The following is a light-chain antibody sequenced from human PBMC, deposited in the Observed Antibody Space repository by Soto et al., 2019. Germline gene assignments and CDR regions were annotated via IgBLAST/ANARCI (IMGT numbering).Light chain of an antibody. J-gene: IGKJ1*01. CDR3: QQYSTYTPRT. V-gene: IGKV4-1*01. CDR1: QSVFSNSNNKKY. CDR2: WAS. Sequence: DIVMTQSADSLAVPLGERATINCKSSQSVFSNSNNKKYLAWYQQKPGQPPKLLIHWASIRESGVPDRFSGSGSGTEFTLTISSLQPDDFATYYCQQYSTYTPRTFGQGTKVDIK.